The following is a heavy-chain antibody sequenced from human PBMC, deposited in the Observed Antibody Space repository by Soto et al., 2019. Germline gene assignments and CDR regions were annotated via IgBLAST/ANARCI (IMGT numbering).Heavy chain of an antibody. CDR1: GFTFSEHY. Sequence: GGSLRLSCAASGFTFSEHYMDWVRQAPGKGLEWVGRTRNKANSYTTEYAASVKGRFTISRDDSKNSLYLQMNSLKTEDTAVYSCASVLPGRSLAAAGTFDYWGQGTLVTVSS. CDR3: ASVLPGRSLAAAGTFDY. J-gene: IGHJ4*02. V-gene: IGHV3-72*01. D-gene: IGHD6-13*01. CDR2: TRNKANSYTT.